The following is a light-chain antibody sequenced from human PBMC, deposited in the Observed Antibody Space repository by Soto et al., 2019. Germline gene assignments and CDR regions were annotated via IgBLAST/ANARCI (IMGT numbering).Light chain of an antibody. V-gene: IGKV3-15*01. Sequence: EIVVTLSPATLSVSPGERATLSCRASQSVSRNLAWYQQKPGQAPRLLIYGASTRATGIPARFSGSGSGTEFTLTISSLHSEDFAVYYCQQYNNWPPYTFGQGTKVDIK. J-gene: IGKJ2*01. CDR3: QQYNNWPPYT. CDR1: QSVSRN. CDR2: GAS.